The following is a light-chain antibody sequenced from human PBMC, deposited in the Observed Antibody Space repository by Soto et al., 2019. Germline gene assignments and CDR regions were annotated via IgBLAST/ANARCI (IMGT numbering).Light chain of an antibody. Sequence: EIVMTQSPATLSVSPGERATLSCRASQSISSELAWYQQRPGQPPRLLIYGASTRATGVPDRFTGSGSGSDLPLTISRPPFEDFAVYYCQQGYHWPLHFGQGDKL. CDR1: QSISSE. J-gene: IGKJ2*01. CDR2: GAS. CDR3: QQGYHWPLH. V-gene: IGKV3-15*01.